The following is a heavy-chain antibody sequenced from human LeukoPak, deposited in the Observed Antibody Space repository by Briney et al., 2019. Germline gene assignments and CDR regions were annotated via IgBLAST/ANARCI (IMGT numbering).Heavy chain of an antibody. D-gene: IGHD6-13*01. J-gene: IGHJ3*02. Sequence: PSETLSLTCTVSGYSISSGYYWGWIRQPPGKGLEWIGIIYHSGSTYYNPSLKSRVTISLDTSKNQFSLKLSSVTAADTAVYYCARGSPKRVAVAAAGHRAFDIWGQGTMVTVSS. CDR2: IYHSGST. CDR3: ARGSPKRVAVAAAGHRAFDI. CDR1: GYSISSGYY. V-gene: IGHV4-38-2*02.